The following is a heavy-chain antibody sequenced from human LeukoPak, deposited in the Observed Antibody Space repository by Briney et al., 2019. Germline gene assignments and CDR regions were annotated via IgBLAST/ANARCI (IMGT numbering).Heavy chain of an antibody. CDR1: GFTFSSYA. CDR3: ARVGYTSYYYGMDV. CDR2: ISSNGGST. V-gene: IGHV3-64*01. D-gene: IGHD6-13*01. Sequence: GGSLRLSCAASGFTFSSYAMHWVRQAPGKGLEYVSAISSNGGSTYYANSVKGRFTISRDNSKNTLYLQMGSLRAEDMAVYYCARVGYTSYYYGMDVWGQGTTVTVSS. J-gene: IGHJ6*02.